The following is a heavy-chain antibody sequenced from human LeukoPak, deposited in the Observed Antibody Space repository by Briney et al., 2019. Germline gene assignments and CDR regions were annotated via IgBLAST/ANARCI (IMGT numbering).Heavy chain of an antibody. CDR2: INLDGNGR. D-gene: IGHD3-3*01. V-gene: IGHV3-7*01. CDR3: ARDTDDFQGLDI. J-gene: IGHJ3*02. CDR1: GFTFRTSW. Sequence: PGGSLRLSCGASGFTFRTSWMNWVRQAQGKGLEWVANINLDGNGRFYVDSVKGRFTISRDNNKKSVYLQMNSLRAEDTAVYYCARDTDDFQGLDIWGQGTRVTVSS.